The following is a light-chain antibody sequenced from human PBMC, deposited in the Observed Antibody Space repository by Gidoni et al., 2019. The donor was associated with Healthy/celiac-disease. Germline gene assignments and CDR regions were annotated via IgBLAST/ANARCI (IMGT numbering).Light chain of an antibody. CDR2: DAS. J-gene: IGKJ4*01. V-gene: IGKV3-11*01. Sequence: EIVLTQSPATLSLSPGERATPSCRASQSVSSYLAWYQQQPGQAPRLLIYDASTRATGIPARFSGSGSGTDFTLTISILEPEDFAVYYCQQRSNWPPTFGGGTKVEIK. CDR1: QSVSSY. CDR3: QQRSNWPPT.